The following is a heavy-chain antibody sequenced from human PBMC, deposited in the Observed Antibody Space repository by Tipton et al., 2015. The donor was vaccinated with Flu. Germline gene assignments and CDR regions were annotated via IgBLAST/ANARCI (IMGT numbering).Heavy chain of an antibody. V-gene: IGHV4-59*01. J-gene: IGHJ3*02. CDR2: IYYSGST. CDR1: GGSISSYY. CDR3: ARALITMVRGVILDAFDI. Sequence: TLSLTCTVSGGSISSYYWSWIRQPPGKGLEWIGYIYYSGSTNYNPSLKSRVTISVDTSKNQFSLKLSSVTAADTAVYYCARALITMVRGVILDAFDIWGQGTMVTVSS. D-gene: IGHD3-10*01.